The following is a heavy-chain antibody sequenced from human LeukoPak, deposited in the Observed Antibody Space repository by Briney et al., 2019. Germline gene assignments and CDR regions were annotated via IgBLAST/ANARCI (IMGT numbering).Heavy chain of an antibody. CDR2: ISAYNGNT. J-gene: IGHJ6*03. Sequence: ASVKVSCKASGYTFTSYGISWVRQAPGQGLEWMGWISAYNGNTNYAQKLQGRVTMTTDTSTSPAYMELRSLRSDDTAVYYCARGPGGAAAGSYYYYYYMDVWGKGTTVTVSS. D-gene: IGHD6-13*01. CDR1: GYTFTSYG. CDR3: ARGPGGAAAGSYYYYYYMDV. V-gene: IGHV1-18*01.